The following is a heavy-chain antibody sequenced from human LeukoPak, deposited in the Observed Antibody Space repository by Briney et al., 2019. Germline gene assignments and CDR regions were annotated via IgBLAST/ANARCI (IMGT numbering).Heavy chain of an antibody. J-gene: IGHJ4*02. CDR1: GFTVSSKD. CDR2: IKPDGRTT. D-gene: IGHD6-13*01. CDR3: VPADKQ. V-gene: IGHV3-74*01. Sequence: PGGSLRLSCAASGFTVSSKDMSWVRQAPGKGLVWVSLIKPDGRTTSYADSVKGRFTISRDNAKNTLYLQMNSLRAEDTAVYYCVPADKQWGQGTLVTVSS.